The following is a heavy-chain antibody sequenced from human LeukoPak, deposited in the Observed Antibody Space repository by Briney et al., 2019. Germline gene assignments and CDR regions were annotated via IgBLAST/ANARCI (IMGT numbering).Heavy chain of an antibody. CDR2: ISYDGSNK. V-gene: IGHV3-30-3*01. Sequence: GGSLRLSCAASGFTFSSYAMHWVRQAPGKGLEWVAVISYDGSNKYYADSVKGRFTISRDNAKNTLFLEMNTLRAEDSAVYYCAREAYYYGSDFDLWGQGTLVTVSS. CDR3: AREAYYYGSDFDL. D-gene: IGHD3-10*01. CDR1: GFTFSSYA. J-gene: IGHJ4*02.